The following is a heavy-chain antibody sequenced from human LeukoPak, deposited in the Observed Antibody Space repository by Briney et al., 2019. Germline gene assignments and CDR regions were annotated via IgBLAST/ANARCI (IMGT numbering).Heavy chain of an antibody. CDR1: GFTFSSYA. J-gene: IGHJ4*02. D-gene: IGHD1-26*01. CDR3: AKGPRGGELKEPVDY. V-gene: IGHV3-23*01. CDR2: ISGSGGST. Sequence: PGGSLRLSCAASGFTFSSYAMSWVRQAPGKGLEWVSAISGSGGSTYYADSVKGRFTISRDNSKNTLYLQMNSLRAEDTAVYYCAKGPRGGELKEPVDYWGQGTLVTVSS.